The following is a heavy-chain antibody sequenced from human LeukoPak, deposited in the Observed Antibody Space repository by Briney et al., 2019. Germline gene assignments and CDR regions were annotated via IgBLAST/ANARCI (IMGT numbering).Heavy chain of an antibody. CDR3: AKRGYYGSRSRYYLNS. CDR2: ISDSGTNT. CDR1: GFSFSNDA. D-gene: IGHD3-10*01. J-gene: IGHJ4*02. V-gene: IGHV3-23*01. Sequence: GGSLRLSSAASGFSFSNDAMSWVRQAPGKGLEWVSGISDSGTNTYYADSVEGRFTISRDNSKNTLFLQMNSLRAEDTALYYCAKRGYYGSRSRYYLNSWGQGTLVTVSS.